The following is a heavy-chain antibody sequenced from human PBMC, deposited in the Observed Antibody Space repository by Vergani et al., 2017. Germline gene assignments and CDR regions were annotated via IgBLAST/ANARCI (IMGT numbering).Heavy chain of an antibody. D-gene: IGHD1-20*01. V-gene: IGHV3-NL1*01. Sequence: QVQVVESGGGVVQPGGSLRISCAASGFTLSNYGMHWVRRAPGKELEWVATISSGGGDIFYADSVKGRFTISRDNSKNTLFLQMNSLKDEDTAVYYCTTAWGLYNLHGEYFQYWGRGTLVSVSS. CDR1: GFTLSNYG. CDR3: TTAWGLYNLHGEYFQY. CDR2: ISSGGGDI. J-gene: IGHJ1*01.